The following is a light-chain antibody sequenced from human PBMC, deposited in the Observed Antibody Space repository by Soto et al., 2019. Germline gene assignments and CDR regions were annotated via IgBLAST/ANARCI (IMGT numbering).Light chain of an antibody. J-gene: IGKJ1*01. Sequence: PGERATLSCRASPSVTNFLAWYQQKPGQAPRLLIYDASTRATGIPARFSGSGSGTEFTLTISSLQPDDFATYYCQQYNSAWTFGQGTKVDIK. V-gene: IGKV3-15*01. CDR1: PSVTNF. CDR2: DAS. CDR3: QQYNSAWT.